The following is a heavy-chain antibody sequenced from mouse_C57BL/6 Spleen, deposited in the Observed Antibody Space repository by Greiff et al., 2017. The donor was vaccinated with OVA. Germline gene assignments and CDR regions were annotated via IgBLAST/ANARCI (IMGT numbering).Heavy chain of an antibody. CDR3: ATGYYDYGDAY. D-gene: IGHD2-4*01. Sequence: VQLQQPGAELVRPGSSVKLSCKASGYTFTSYWMHWVKQRPIQGLEWIGNIDPSDSETHYNQKFKDKATLTVDKSSSTAYMQLSSLTSEDSAVYYCATGYYDYGDAYWGQGTLVTVSA. CDR1: GYTFTSYW. CDR2: IDPSDSET. J-gene: IGHJ3*01. V-gene: IGHV1-52*01.